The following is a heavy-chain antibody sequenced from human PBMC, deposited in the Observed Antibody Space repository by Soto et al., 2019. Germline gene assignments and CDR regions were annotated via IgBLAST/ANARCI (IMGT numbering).Heavy chain of an antibody. Sequence: EVQLSESGGDLVQPGGSLRLSCAASRFTFSSYAMSWVRQAPGKGLEWVSTISGSGGSTYYADSVEGRFTISRDNSKNTLYLQMNSLRAEDTAVYHCAKGTAVVPATASAYWGQGTLVTVSS. J-gene: IGHJ4*02. D-gene: IGHD2-15*01. CDR2: ISGSGGST. CDR3: AKGTAVVPATASAY. CDR1: RFTFSSYA. V-gene: IGHV3-23*01.